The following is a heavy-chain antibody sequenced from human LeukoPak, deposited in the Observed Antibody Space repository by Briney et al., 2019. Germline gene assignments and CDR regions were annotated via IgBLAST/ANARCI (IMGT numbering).Heavy chain of an antibody. V-gene: IGHV4-39*01. CDR3: ARHSSSLPFDS. CDR2: IYYSGST. Sequence: KPSETLSLTCTVSGGSVSNGSYYWGWIRQPPGKGLEWIGSIYYSGSTYYNPSLKSRVTISVDTSKNQFSLKLSSVTAADTAVYCCARHSSSLPFDSWGQGTLVTVSS. J-gene: IGHJ4*02. CDR1: GGSVSNGSYY. D-gene: IGHD6-13*01.